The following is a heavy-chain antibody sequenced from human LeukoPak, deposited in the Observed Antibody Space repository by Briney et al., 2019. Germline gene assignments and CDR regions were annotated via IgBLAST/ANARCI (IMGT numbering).Heavy chain of an antibody. D-gene: IGHD3-10*01. V-gene: IGHV3-49*04. CDR3: TRDVLVRGVIYYYYYMDV. J-gene: IGHJ6*03. CDR1: GFTFSSFG. Sequence: GGSLRLSCAASGFTFSSFGMSWVRQAPGKGLEWVGFIRSKAYGGTTEYAASVKGRFTISRDDSKSIAYLQMNSLKTEDTAVYYCTRDVLVRGVIYYYYYMDVWGKGTTVTISS. CDR2: IRSKAYGGTT.